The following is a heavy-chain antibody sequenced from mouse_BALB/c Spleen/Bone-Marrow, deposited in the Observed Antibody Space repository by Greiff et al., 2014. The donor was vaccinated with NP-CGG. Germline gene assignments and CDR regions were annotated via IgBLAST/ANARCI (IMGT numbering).Heavy chain of an antibody. CDR2: IYPGDGDT. J-gene: IGHJ3*01. D-gene: IGHD2-14*01. CDR1: GYTFTSYW. CDR3: AREDRYNGRSWFAY. Sequence: QVQLQQSGAELARPGASVKLSCKASGYTFTSYWMQWVKQRPGQGLEWIGAIYPGDGDTRYTQKFKGKATLTADKSSSTAYMQLSSLASRSSAVYYCAREDRYNGRSWFAYWGQGTLVTVSA. V-gene: IGHV1-87*01.